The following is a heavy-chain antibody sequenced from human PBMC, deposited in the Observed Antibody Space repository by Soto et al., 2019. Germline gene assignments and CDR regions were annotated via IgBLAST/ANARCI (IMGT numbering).Heavy chain of an antibody. CDR3: ATVVGATKAYYYYGMDV. V-gene: IGHV5-51*01. D-gene: IGHD1-26*01. J-gene: IGHJ6*02. Sequence: GESLKISCKGSGYSFTSYWIGWVRQMPGKGLEWMGIIYPGDSDTRYSPSFQGQVTISADKSISTAYLQWSSLKASDTAMYYCATVVGATKAYYYYGMDVWGQGTTVTVSS. CDR1: GYSFTSYW. CDR2: IYPGDSDT.